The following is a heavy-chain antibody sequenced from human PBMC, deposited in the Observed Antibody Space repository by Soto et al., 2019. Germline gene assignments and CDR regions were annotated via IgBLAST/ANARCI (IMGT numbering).Heavy chain of an antibody. D-gene: IGHD2-21*01. J-gene: IGHJ2*01. V-gene: IGHV1-2*06. CDR3: ARDSAIPGRFWYVAI. Sequence: QVQLVQSGAEVKKPGASVRVSCKTYGYSFVNFFLHWVRQAPGQGPEWMGLVNPKRGGTEYAQNFQRPVTMTSDTSINTVYLDLSGLTSDDAAVYYCARDSAIPGRFWYVAIWGRGTLVSVSP. CDR1: GYSFVNFF. CDR2: VNPKRGGT.